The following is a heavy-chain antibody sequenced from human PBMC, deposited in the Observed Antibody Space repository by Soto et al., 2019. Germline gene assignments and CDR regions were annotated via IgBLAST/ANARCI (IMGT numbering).Heavy chain of an antibody. CDR3: SGDPDSNYSDSHASSYP. CDR2: IIPIIGIM. Sequence: QVQLVQSGAEVKKPGSSVKVSCKASGGTFSTYTITWVRQAPGQGVEWMGRIIPIIGIMNYAQKFQGRVTISTDKFTGTAYMELTGLRSDDTAVYYCSGDPDSNYSDSHASSYPWGQGTLVTVSS. D-gene: IGHD4-4*01. J-gene: IGHJ5*02. V-gene: IGHV1-69*08. CDR1: GGTFSTYT.